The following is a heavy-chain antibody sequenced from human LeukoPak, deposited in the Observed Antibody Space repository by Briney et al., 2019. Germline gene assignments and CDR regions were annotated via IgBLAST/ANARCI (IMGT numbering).Heavy chain of an antibody. Sequence: GESLKISCKGSGYSFNSYWIGWVRQMPGKGLEWMGIIYSGDSDTRYSPSFQGQVTISADKSISTAYLQWSSLKASDTAMYCCARLYDSSGPGYFQHWGQGTLVTVSS. D-gene: IGHD3-22*01. J-gene: IGHJ1*01. CDR1: GYSFNSYW. V-gene: IGHV5-51*01. CDR3: ARLYDSSGPGYFQH. CDR2: IYSGDSDT.